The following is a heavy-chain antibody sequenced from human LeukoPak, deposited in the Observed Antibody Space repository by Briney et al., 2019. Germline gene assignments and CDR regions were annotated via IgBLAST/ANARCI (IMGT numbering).Heavy chain of an antibody. D-gene: IGHD3-10*01. CDR1: GGSFSGYY. CDR3: ARGLGYFEN. Sequence: PPETLSLTCAVYGGSFSGYYWSWIRQPPGKGLEWIGEINHSGSTNYNPSLKSRVTISVDTSKNQFSLKLSSVTAADTAVYYCARGLGYFENWGQGTLVTVSS. J-gene: IGHJ4*02. CDR2: INHSGST. V-gene: IGHV4-34*01.